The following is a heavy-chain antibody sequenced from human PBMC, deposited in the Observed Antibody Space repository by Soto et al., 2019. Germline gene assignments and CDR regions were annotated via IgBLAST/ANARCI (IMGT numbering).Heavy chain of an antibody. V-gene: IGHV3-23*01. CDR3: AKGGAKTGDPDY. J-gene: IGHJ4*02. CDR2: ISGSGGST. D-gene: IGHD7-27*01. Sequence: QLGGSLRLSCAASGFTFSSYAMSWVRQAPGKGLEWVSAISGSGGSTYYADSVKGRFTISRDNSKNTLYLQMNSLRAEDTAVYYCAKGGAKTGDPDYWGQGTLVTVSS. CDR1: GFTFSSYA.